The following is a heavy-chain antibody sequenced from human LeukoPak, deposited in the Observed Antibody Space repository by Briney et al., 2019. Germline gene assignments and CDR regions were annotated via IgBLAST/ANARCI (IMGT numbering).Heavy chain of an antibody. V-gene: IGHV7-4-1*02. CDR1: GGTFSSYA. J-gene: IGHJ3*02. D-gene: IGHD6-13*01. Sequence: GASVKVSCKASGGTFSSYAISWVRQAPGQGLEWMGCINTYTGNTTYAQGFTGRFVFSLDTSVSTAYLLISTLKAEDTAVYYCARANSWPSDAFDIWGQGTMVTVSS. CDR2: INTYTGNT. CDR3: ARANSWPSDAFDI.